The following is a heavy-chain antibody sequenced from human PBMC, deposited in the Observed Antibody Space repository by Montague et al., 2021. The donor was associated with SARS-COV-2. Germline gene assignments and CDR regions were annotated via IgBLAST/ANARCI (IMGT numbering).Heavy chain of an antibody. V-gene: IGHV4-31*03. D-gene: IGHD3/OR15-3a*01. J-gene: IGHJ6*02. CDR2: FYYSGST. CDR1: GGSLSSGGYY. Sequence: TLSLTCTVSGGSLSSGGYYWSWVRQLPGKGLEWLGYFYYSGSTYYNPSLKSRVFISAGMSKNQFFLNLTSVTAADAAVYYCARDLGRTGYYYGLDVWGQGTTVTVPS. CDR3: ARDLGRTGYYYGLDV.